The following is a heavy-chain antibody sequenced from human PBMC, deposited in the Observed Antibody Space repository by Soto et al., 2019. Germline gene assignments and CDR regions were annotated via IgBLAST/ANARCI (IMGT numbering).Heavy chain of an antibody. V-gene: IGHV4-30-4*01. CDR3: AREYYDPNYYFDY. CDR2: IYYSGST. CDR1: GGSISSGDYY. J-gene: IGHJ4*02. D-gene: IGHD3-3*01. Sequence: SETLSLTCTVSGGSISSGDYYWSWIRQPPGKGLEWIGYIYYSGSTYYNPSLKSRVTISVDTSKNQFSLKLSSVTAADTAVYYCAREYYDPNYYFDYCGQGTLVTVSS.